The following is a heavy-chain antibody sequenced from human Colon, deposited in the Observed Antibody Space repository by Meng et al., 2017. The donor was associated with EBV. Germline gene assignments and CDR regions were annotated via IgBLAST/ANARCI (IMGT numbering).Heavy chain of an antibody. CDR3: ARGNAYNAPSFDY. CDR2: IYHGGNT. J-gene: IGHJ4*02. CDR1: GASISSNNW. D-gene: IGHD5-24*01. V-gene: IGHV4-4*02. Sequence: QVQLQESGRGLVEPSGTLSLTCAVSGASISSNNWWSWVRQPPGKGLEWIGEIYHGGNTNYNPSLKSRVTISVDRSNDQFSLSLSSVTAADTAVYYCARGNAYNAPSFDYWGQGTLVTVSS.